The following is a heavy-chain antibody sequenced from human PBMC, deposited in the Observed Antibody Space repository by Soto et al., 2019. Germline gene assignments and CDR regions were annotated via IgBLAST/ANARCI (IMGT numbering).Heavy chain of an antibody. CDR1: GYNFTGYA. D-gene: IGHD3-22*01. J-gene: IGHJ4*02. CDR3: ARGDYYDIQDY. V-gene: IGHV1-3*01. CDR2: INAGNGKT. Sequence: QVQLVQSGAEVKKPGASVKVSCKASGYNFTGYAIHWVRQAPGQRLEWMGWINAGNGKTKYSQKFQGRVTITRDTSASTADMELSSLRSEDTAVYYCARGDYYDIQDYWGQGTLVTVSS.